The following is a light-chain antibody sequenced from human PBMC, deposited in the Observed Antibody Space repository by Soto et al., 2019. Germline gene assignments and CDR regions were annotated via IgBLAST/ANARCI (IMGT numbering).Light chain of an antibody. CDR2: EVS. J-gene: IGLJ1*01. Sequence: QSVLTQPASVSGSPGQSITISCTGTSSDVGGYNYVSWYQQHPGKAPKLMIYEVSNRPSGVSNRFSGSKSGNTASLTISGLQAEDEAAYFCQSYDMSLNNYVFGTGTKVTVL. CDR1: SSDVGGYNY. V-gene: IGLV2-14*01. CDR3: QSYDMSLNNYV.